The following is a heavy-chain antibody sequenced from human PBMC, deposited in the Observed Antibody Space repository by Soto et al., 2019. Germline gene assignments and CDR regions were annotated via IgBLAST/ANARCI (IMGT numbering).Heavy chain of an antibody. CDR2: ISSSSSTI. CDR1: GFTFSSYS. D-gene: IGHD4-17*01. CDR3: ARALHPRGDYYYYGMAV. V-gene: IGHV3-48*01. J-gene: IGHJ6*02. Sequence: GGSLRLSSAASGFTFSSYSMNWVRQAPGKGLEWVSYISSSSSTIYYADSVKGRFTISRDNSKNTLYLQMNSLRAEDTAVYYCARALHPRGDYYYYGMAVWGQGTTVTVSS.